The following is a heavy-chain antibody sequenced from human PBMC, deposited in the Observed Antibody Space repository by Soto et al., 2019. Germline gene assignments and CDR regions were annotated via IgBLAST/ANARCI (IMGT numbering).Heavy chain of an antibody. D-gene: IGHD6-13*01. CDR1: GYTFTSYG. CDR2: ISAYNGNT. CDR3: ARDKGIPDSRWYSRDYYHYGMDV. Sequence: ASVKVSCKASGYTFTSYGINWVRQAPGQGLEWMGWISAYNGNTNYAQKLQGRVTMTTDTSTRTAYMELRSLRSDDTAVYYCARDKGIPDSRWYSRDYYHYGMDVWGQ. J-gene: IGHJ6*01. V-gene: IGHV1-18*01.